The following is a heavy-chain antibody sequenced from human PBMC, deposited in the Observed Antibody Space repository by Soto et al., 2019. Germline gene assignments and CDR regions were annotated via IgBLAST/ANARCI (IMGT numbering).Heavy chain of an antibody. D-gene: IGHD6-13*01. J-gene: IGHJ5*02. CDR2: ISAYNGNT. V-gene: IGHV1-18*01. CDR3: ASFLYSSSSNWFDP. Sequence: ASVKVSCKASGYTFTSYGISWVRQAPGQGLEWMGWISAYNGNTNYAQKLQGRVTMTTDTSTSTAYMELRSLRSDDTAVYYCASFLYSSSSNWFDPWGQGTLVTVSS. CDR1: GYTFTSYG.